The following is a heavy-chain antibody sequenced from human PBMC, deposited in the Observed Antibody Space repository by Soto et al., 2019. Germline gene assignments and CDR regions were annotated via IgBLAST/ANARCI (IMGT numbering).Heavy chain of an antibody. CDR3: ARDRGYRGTFDY. J-gene: IGHJ4*02. D-gene: IGHD5-18*01. CDR1: GFTFSSYA. Sequence: QVQLVESGGGVVQPGRSLRLSCAASGFTFSSYAMHWVRQAPGKGLEWVAVISYDGSNEYYADSVKGRFTISRDNSKNTLYLQMNSLRAEDTAVYYCARDRGYRGTFDYWGQGTLVTVSS. V-gene: IGHV3-30-3*01. CDR2: ISYDGSNE.